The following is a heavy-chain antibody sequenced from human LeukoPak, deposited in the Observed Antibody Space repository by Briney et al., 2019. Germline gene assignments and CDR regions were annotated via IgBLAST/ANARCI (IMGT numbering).Heavy chain of an antibody. CDR1: EITLWSYA. CDR3: AKSSSYGDNPYYFDS. Sequence: GGSLRLSCASFEITLWSYAMYWVRQAPGKGLDWVSSISGSGGSTYYADSVKGRFTISRDNSKNTLYLQMNSLRADDTAVYYCAKSSSYGDNPYYFDSWGQGTLVTVSS. V-gene: IGHV3-23*01. J-gene: IGHJ4*02. CDR2: ISGSGGST. D-gene: IGHD4-17*01.